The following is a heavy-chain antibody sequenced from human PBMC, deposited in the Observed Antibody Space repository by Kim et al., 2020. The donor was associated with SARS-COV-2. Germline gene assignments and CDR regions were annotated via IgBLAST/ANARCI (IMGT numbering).Heavy chain of an antibody. CDR3: ARGKGSSWEGLSAYYYYYYGMDV. CDR1: GGSVSSNSAA. CDR2: TYYRSKWYN. V-gene: IGHV6-1*01. Sequence: SQTLSLTCAISGGSVSSNSAAWNWIRQSPSRGLEWLGRTYYRSKWYNDYAVSVKSRITINPDTSKNQFSLQLNSVTPEDTAVYYCARGKGSSWEGLSAYYYYYYGMDVWGQGTTVTVSS. D-gene: IGHD6-13*01. J-gene: IGHJ6*02.